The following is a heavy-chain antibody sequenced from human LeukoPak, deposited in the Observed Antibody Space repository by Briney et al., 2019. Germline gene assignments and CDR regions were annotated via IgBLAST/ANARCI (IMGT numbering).Heavy chain of an antibody. V-gene: IGHV4-39*01. Sequence: SETLSLTCTVSGGSISSSSYYWGWIRQPPGKGLEWIGGIYYSGSTYYNPSLKSRVTISVDTSKNQFSLKLSSVTAADTAVYYCAITIVVVTASRESYFDYWGQGTLVTVSS. CDR3: AITIVVVTASRESYFDY. CDR1: GGSISSSSYY. J-gene: IGHJ4*02. D-gene: IGHD2-21*02. CDR2: IYYSGST.